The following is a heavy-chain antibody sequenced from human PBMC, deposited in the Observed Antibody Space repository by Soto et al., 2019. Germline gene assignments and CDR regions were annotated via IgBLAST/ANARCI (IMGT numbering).Heavy chain of an antibody. V-gene: IGHV1-8*01. J-gene: IGHJ5*02. CDR3: ARGRRVAARPKNWFDP. Sequence: ASVKVSCKASGYTFTSYDINWVRQATGQGLEWMGRMNPNSGNTGYAQKFQGRVTMTRNTSISTAYMELSSLRSEDTAVYYCARGRRVAARPKNWFDPWGQGTLVTVSS. CDR1: GYTFTSYD. CDR2: MNPNSGNT. D-gene: IGHD6-6*01.